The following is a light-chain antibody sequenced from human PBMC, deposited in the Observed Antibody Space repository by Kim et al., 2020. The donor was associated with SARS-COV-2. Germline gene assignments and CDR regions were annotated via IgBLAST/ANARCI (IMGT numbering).Light chain of an antibody. CDR3: QQYGGSPEFT. CDR2: GAS. CDR1: QSVSSNN. J-gene: IGKJ3*01. Sequence: EIVLTQSPGTLSLSPGERATLSCMASQSVSSNNLAWYQQKPGQAPSLLIFGASSRATGVPDRFSGSGSGTDFTLTISRLEPEDFAVYYCQQYGGSPEFTFGPGTKVDIK. V-gene: IGKV3-20*01.